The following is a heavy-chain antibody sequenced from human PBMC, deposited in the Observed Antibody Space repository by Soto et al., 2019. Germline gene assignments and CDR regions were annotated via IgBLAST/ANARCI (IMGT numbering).Heavy chain of an antibody. D-gene: IGHD6-19*01. CDR2: ISGSGGST. V-gene: IGHV3-23*01. J-gene: IGHJ4*02. CDR3: AKDQEYSSGWRYFDY. Sequence: PGGSLRLSCAASGFTFSSYAMSWVRQAPGKGLEWVSAISGSGGSTYYADSVKGRFTISRDNSKNTLYLQMNSLRAEDTAVYYCAKDQEYSSGWRYFDYWGQGTLVTVSS. CDR1: GFTFSSYA.